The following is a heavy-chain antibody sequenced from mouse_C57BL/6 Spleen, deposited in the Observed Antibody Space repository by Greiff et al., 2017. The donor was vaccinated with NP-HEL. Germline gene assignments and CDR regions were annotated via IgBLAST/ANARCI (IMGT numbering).Heavy chain of an antibody. J-gene: IGHJ2*01. Sequence: EVQLQQSGPVLVKPGASVKMSCKASGYTFTDYYMNWVKQSHGKSLEWIGVINPYNGGTSYNQKFKGKATLTVDKPSSTAYMQLSSLTSEDSAVYYCARASIYYGSNYFDYWGQGTTLTVSS. CDR2: INPYNGGT. D-gene: IGHD1-1*01. CDR3: ARASIYYGSNYFDY. CDR1: GYTFTDYY. V-gene: IGHV1-19*01.